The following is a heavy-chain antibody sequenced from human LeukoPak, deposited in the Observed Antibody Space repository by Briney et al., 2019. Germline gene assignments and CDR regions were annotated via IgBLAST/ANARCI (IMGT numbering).Heavy chain of an antibody. Sequence: SVKVSCKASGGTFSSYAIGWVRQAPGQGLEWMGGIIPIFGTANYAQKFQGRVTITTDESTSTAYMELSSLRSEDTAVYYCARANNWNYGGYYYYYYMDVWGKGTTVTVSS. D-gene: IGHD1-7*01. CDR2: IIPIFGTA. V-gene: IGHV1-69*05. J-gene: IGHJ6*03. CDR1: GGTFSSYA. CDR3: ARANNWNYGGYYYYYYMDV.